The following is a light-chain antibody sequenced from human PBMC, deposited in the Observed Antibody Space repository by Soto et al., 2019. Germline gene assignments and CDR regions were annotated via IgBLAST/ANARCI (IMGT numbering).Light chain of an antibody. CDR1: QSVSSSY. J-gene: IGKJ2*01. V-gene: IGKV3-20*01. Sequence: EIVLTQSPGTLSLSPGERATLSCRASQSVSSSYLGWYQQKPGQAPRLLIYGASNRVTGITDRFSGSGSGPDFTPTISRLEPEDFAVYYCQHYGSSPTFGQGTKLEIK. CDR3: QHYGSSPT. CDR2: GAS.